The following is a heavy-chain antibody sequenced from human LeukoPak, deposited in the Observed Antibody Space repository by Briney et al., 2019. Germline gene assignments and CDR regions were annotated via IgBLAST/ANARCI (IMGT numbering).Heavy chain of an antibody. CDR2: IYYSGST. Sequence: SETLSLTCTVSGGSISSSSYYWGWIRQPPGKGLEWIGSIYYSGSTYYNPSLKSRVTISVDTSKNQFSLKLSSVTAADTAVYYCARDFSNYDILTGSYWGQGTLVTVSS. CDR1: GGSISSSSYY. V-gene: IGHV4-39*07. J-gene: IGHJ4*02. D-gene: IGHD3-9*01. CDR3: ARDFSNYDILTGSY.